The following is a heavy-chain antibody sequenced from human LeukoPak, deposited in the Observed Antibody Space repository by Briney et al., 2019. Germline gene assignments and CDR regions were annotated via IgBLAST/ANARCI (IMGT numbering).Heavy chain of an antibody. D-gene: IGHD3-9*01. V-gene: IGHV3-33*06. Sequence: GRSLRLSCAASGFTFSSYGMHWVRQAPGKGLVGVADIWYDGSNKYYADSVKGRFTISRDNSKNALYLQMNSLRAEDTAVYYCAKDGRYFDWLLPQTAYYFDYWGQGTLVTVSS. CDR2: IWYDGSNK. CDR3: AKDGRYFDWLLPQTAYYFDY. J-gene: IGHJ4*02. CDR1: GFTFSSYG.